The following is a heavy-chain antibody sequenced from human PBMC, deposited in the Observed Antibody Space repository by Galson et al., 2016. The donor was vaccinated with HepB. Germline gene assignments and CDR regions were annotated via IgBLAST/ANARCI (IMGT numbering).Heavy chain of an antibody. CDR2: VIPIFGAP. Sequence: SVKVSCKASGGTLSNSGISWVRQAPGQGLEWMGGVIPIFGAPKYAQNFQGRVTISADESTSTAYMELNTLRSEDTAIYYCAREIVVIPAAMSYGMDVWGPGTTVTVAS. CDR3: AREIVVIPAAMSYGMDV. V-gene: IGHV1-69*13. CDR1: GGTLSNSG. J-gene: IGHJ6*02. D-gene: IGHD2-2*01.